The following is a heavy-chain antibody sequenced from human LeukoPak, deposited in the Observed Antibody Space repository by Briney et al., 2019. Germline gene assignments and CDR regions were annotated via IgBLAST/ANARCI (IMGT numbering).Heavy chain of an antibody. CDR2: IRSKANSYAT. Sequence: GGSLKLSCAASGFTFSGSAMHWVRQASGKGLEWVGRIRSKANSYATAYAASVKGRFTISRDDSKNTAYLQMNSLKTEDTAVYYCTTGPIPFISGPFDYWGQGTLVTVSS. D-gene: IGHD3-16*02. CDR1: GFTFSGSA. J-gene: IGHJ4*02. V-gene: IGHV3-73*01. CDR3: TTGPIPFISGPFDY.